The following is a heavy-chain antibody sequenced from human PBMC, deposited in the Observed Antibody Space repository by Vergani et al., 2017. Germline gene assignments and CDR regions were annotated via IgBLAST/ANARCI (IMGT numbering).Heavy chain of an antibody. Sequence: EVQLVESGGGLVKPGGSLRLSCAASGFTFSSYSMNWVRQAPGKGLEWVSSISSSSSYIYYADSVKGRFTISRDNAKNSLYLQMNSLRAEDTAVYYCARDLNKYYDFWSGSLYQGPFDYWGQGTLVTVSS. CDR2: ISSSSSYI. D-gene: IGHD3-3*01. V-gene: IGHV3-21*01. CDR1: GFTFSSYS. J-gene: IGHJ4*02. CDR3: ARDLNKYYDFWSGSLYQGPFDY.